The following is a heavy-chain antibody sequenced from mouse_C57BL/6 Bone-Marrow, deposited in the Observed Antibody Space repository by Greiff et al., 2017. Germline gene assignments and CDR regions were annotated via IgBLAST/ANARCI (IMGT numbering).Heavy chain of an antibody. CDR1: GFSLTSYG. V-gene: IGHV2-5*01. Sequence: VKLVESGPGLVQPSQSLSITCTVSGFSLTSYGVHWVRQSPGKGLEWLGVIWRGGSTDYNAAFMSRLSITKDNSKSQVFFKMNSLQADDTAIYYCAKNLMSFYYFYAMDYWGQGTSVTVSS. D-gene: IGHD1-1*01. J-gene: IGHJ4*01. CDR3: AKNLMSFYYFYAMDY. CDR2: IWRGGST.